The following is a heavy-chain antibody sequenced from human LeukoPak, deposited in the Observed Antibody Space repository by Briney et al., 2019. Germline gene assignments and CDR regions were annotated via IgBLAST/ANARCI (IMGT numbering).Heavy chain of an antibody. V-gene: IGHV1-46*01. D-gene: IGHD2-2*01. CDR1: GGTFSSYA. CDR2: INPSGGST. Sequence: ASVKVSCKASGGTFSSYAISWVRQAPGQGLEWMGIINPSGGSTSYAQKFQGRVTMTRDTSTSTVYMQLNSLRSEDTAVYYCAREVDYGDYWGQGTLVTVSS. J-gene: IGHJ4*02. CDR3: AREVDYGDY.